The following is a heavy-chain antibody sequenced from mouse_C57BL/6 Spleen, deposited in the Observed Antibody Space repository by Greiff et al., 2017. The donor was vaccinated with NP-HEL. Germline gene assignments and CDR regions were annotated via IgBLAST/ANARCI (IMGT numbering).Heavy chain of an antibody. D-gene: IGHD1-1*01. Sequence: VKVVESGPGLVAPSQSLSITCTVSGFSLTSYAISWVRQPPGKGLEWLGVIWTGGGTNYNSALKSRLSIRKDNSKSQVFLKMNSLQTDDTARYYCARNNYYGSSSYYFDYWGQGTTLTVSS. CDR2: IWTGGGT. V-gene: IGHV2-9-1*01. J-gene: IGHJ2*01. CDR1: GFSLTSYA. CDR3: ARNNYYGSSSYYFDY.